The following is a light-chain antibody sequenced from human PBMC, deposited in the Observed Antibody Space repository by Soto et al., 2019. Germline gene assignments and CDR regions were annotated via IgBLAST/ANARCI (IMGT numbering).Light chain of an antibody. Sequence: EIVLTQSPGSLSLSPGQRATLSCRASQSVDTTFFAWYQKKPGQAPRLLIYGASKRATGIPDRFSGSGSGTDFTLIISRLEPEDFEVYYCQQYMSSVTFGKGTQVEIK. CDR3: QQYMSSVT. CDR1: QSVDTTF. J-gene: IGKJ1*01. CDR2: GAS. V-gene: IGKV3-20*01.